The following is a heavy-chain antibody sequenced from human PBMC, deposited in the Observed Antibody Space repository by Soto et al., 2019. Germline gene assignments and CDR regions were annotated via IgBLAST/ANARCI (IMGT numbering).Heavy chain of an antibody. CDR1: GFSLSSRAVG. D-gene: IGHD1-1*01. J-gene: IGHJ5*02. Sequence: QITLKESGPTLVKPTQTLTLSCTFSGFSLSSRAVGVSWIRQPPGKALEWLALIYWDDDNRYSPSLKNRLTITKDTSKNQVILTMINMDPVDTATYYCVHTSGWTHTTWGQGTPVTVSS. CDR2: IYWDDDN. CDR3: VHTSGWTHTT. V-gene: IGHV2-5*02.